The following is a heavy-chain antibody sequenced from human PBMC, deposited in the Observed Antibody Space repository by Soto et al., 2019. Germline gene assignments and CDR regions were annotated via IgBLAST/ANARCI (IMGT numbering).Heavy chain of an antibody. CDR1: GYSFTSYW. V-gene: IGHV5-10-1*01. CDR3: ARPATVAGMGLDYYGMDV. Sequence: PGESLKISCKGSGYSFTSYWISWVRQMPGRGLEWMGRIDPSDSYTNYSPSFQGHVTISADKSISTAYLQWSSLKASDTAMYYCARPATVAGMGLDYYGMDVWGQGTTVTVSS. CDR2: IDPSDSYT. D-gene: IGHD6-19*01. J-gene: IGHJ6*02.